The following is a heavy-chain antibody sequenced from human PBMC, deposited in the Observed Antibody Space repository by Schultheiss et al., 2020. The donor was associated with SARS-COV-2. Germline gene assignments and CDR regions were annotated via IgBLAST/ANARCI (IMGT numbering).Heavy chain of an antibody. Sequence: GGSLRLSCAVSAVTVSSNHMSWVRQAPGKGLEWVSAISGSGGSTYYADSVKGRFTISRDNSKNTLYLQMNSLRAEDTAVYYCAKDTTQDVWGKGTTVTVSS. CDR1: AVTVSSNH. V-gene: IGHV3-23*01. J-gene: IGHJ6*04. D-gene: IGHD1-14*01. CDR2: ISGSGGST. CDR3: AKDTTQDV.